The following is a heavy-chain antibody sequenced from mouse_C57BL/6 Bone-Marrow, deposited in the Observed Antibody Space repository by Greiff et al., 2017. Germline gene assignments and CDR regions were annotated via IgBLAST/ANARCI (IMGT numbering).Heavy chain of an antibody. V-gene: IGHV10-1*01. CDR3: VRLGGYRNFMGYYAMGY. CDR2: IRSKSNNYAT. J-gene: IGHJ4*01. CDR1: GFSFNTYA. D-gene: IGHD2-10*02. Sequence: EAGGGLVQPKGSLKLSCAASGFSFNTYAMNWVRQAPGKGLEWVARIRSKSNNYATYYADSVKDRFTISRDDSESMLYLQMNNLKTEETAVYYCVRLGGYRNFMGYYAMGYWGQRPSVTVPS.